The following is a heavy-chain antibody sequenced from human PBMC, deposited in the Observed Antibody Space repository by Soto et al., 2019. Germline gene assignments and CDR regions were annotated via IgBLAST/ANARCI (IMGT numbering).Heavy chain of an antibody. D-gene: IGHD5-12*01. Sequence: SETLSLTCTVSGGSISSSSYYWGWIRQPPGKGLEWIGSIYYSGSTYYNPSLKSRVTISVDTSKNQFSLKLSSVTAADTAVYYCARHKMVDIVATYPLYGTVTTGYFDYWGQGTLVTVSS. CDR1: GGSISSSSYY. V-gene: IGHV4-39*01. CDR2: IYYSGST. J-gene: IGHJ4*02. CDR3: ARHKMVDIVATYPLYGTVTTGYFDY.